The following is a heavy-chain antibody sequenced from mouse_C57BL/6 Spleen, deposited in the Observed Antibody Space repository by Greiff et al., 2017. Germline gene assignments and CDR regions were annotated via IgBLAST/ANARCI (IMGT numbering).Heavy chain of an antibody. CDR3: ARRGLYGSSFDY. D-gene: IGHD1-1*01. Sequence: VQLKQSGPVLVKPGASVKMSCKASGYTFTDYYMNWVKQSHGKSLEWIGVINPYNGGTSYNQKFKGKATLTVDKSSSTAYMELNSLTSEDSAVYYCARRGLYGSSFDYWGQGTTLTVSS. CDR2: INPYNGGT. V-gene: IGHV1-19*01. J-gene: IGHJ2*01. CDR1: GYTFTDYY.